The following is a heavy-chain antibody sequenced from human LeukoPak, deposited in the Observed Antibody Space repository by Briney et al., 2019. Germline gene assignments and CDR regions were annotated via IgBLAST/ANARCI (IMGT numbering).Heavy chain of an antibody. CDR2: INHSGST. CDR3: ARGCSSTSCSSTPNGMDV. J-gene: IGHJ6*04. V-gene: IGHV4-34*01. Sequence: SETLSLTCAVYGGSFSGYYWSWIRQPPGNGLEWIGEINHSGSTNYNPSLKSRITISVDTSKNQFSLKLSSVTAADTAVYYCARGCSSTSCSSTPNGMDVWGKGTTVTVSS. D-gene: IGHD2-2*01. CDR1: GGSFSGYY.